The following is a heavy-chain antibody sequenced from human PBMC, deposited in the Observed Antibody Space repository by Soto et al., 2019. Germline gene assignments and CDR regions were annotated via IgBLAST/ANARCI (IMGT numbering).Heavy chain of an antibody. D-gene: IGHD1-1*01. CDR3: SRVSVHDPE. J-gene: IGHJ1*01. Sequence: QLVQSGAEVKKPGASVRVSCKTSGPTFRAYYIHWVLQAPGQGLEWMGWIEPKGGGTTYEQKFLGRVTMTRATSINTAYMDLHRITSDDKAAYYCSRVSVHDPEWGKGTLITVSS. V-gene: IGHV1-2*02. CDR2: IEPKGGGT. CDR1: GPTFRAYY.